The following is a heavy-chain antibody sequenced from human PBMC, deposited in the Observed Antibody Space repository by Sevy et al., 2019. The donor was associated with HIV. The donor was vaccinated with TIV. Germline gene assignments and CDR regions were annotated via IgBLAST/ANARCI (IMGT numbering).Heavy chain of an antibody. CDR2: VDNDGSGT. D-gene: IGHD2-8*01. CDR1: GFTFTNYW. J-gene: IGHJ4*02. V-gene: IGHV3-74*01. Sequence: GGSLRLSCAASGFTFTNYWMHWVRQAPGKGLVWVSLVDNDGSGTNYADSVKGRFTISRDNAKNTVYLQMNSLRAEDTAVYYGTRDMYGIDYWGQGTLVTVSS. CDR3: TRDMYGIDY.